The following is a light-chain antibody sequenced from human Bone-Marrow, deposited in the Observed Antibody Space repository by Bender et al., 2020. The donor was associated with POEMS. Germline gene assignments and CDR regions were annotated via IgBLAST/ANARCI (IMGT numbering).Light chain of an antibody. V-gene: IGLV2-14*02. CDR3: SSYTDSSTYV. CDR2: EAT. J-gene: IGLJ1*01. Sequence: QSALTQPASVSGSPGQSITISCTGSSSDLGSYKLVSWYQQFPGTAPKLIIYEATKRPSGVSNRFSGSKSGNTASLTISGLQAEDEADYYCSSYTDSSTYVFGTGTQVTV. CDR1: SSDLGSYKL.